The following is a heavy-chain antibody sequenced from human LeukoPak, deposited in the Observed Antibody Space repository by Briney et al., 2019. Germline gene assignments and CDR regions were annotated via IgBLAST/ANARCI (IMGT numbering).Heavy chain of an antibody. V-gene: IGHV3-48*04. CDR2: ISRSGSTK. Sequence: GGSLRLSCAASGFTFSSYSMNWVRQAPGKGLEWVSSISRSGSTKYYADSVKGRFTISRDNAKNSLFLQMNSLRAEDTAVYYCAGDTGNYSGAKCYSGGLGYMDVWGKGTTVTISS. D-gene: IGHD2-15*01. CDR1: GFTFSSYS. J-gene: IGHJ6*03. CDR3: AGDTGNYSGAKCYSGGLGYMDV.